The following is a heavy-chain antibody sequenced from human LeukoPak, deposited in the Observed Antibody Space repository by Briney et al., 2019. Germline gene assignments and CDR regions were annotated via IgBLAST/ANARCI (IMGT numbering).Heavy chain of an antibody. CDR2: IYPGDSDT. CDR1: GYSFTSYW. J-gene: IGHJ4*02. Sequence: GEPLKISCKGSGYSFTSYWIGGGRQMPGKGLEWMGIIYPGDSDTRYSPSFQGQVHISADKSIRTAYLQWSSLKASDAAMYYCARHSRSDYGDPLVFWGQGTLVTVSS. V-gene: IGHV5-51*01. D-gene: IGHD4-17*01. CDR3: ARHSRSDYGDPLVF.